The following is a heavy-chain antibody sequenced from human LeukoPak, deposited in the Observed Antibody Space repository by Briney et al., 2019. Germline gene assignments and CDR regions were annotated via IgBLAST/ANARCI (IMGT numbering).Heavy chain of an antibody. CDR2: ISDNGGTT. CDR1: GLRFPNFA. J-gene: IGHJ5*02. V-gene: IGHV3-64*02. Sequence: PGGSLRLSCVASGLRFPNFAMHWVRQAPGKGLESLSVISDNGGTTSYADSVKGRFIVSRDNSKNTLFLQMSSLRPEDTAVYYCVKGGYGYTYHYNWFDHWGQGTLATVSS. CDR3: VKGGYGYTYHYNWFDH. D-gene: IGHD5-18*01.